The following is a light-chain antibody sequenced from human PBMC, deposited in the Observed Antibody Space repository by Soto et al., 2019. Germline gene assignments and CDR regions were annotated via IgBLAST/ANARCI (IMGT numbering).Light chain of an antibody. CDR1: QGVSRK. CDR3: QQYSSWPPWT. J-gene: IGKJ1*01. V-gene: IGKV3-15*01. CDR2: GAS. Sequence: DIVMTQSPATLSVAQGERVTFSCRASQGVSRKLAWYQHKPGQAPRLLISGASTGATGIPARFSGSGSGTEFTLTISNLQSEDFAVYYCQQYSSWPPWTSAQGTKVDIK.